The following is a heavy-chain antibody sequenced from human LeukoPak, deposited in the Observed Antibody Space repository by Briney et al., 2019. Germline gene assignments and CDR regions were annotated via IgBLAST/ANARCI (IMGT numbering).Heavy chain of an antibody. V-gene: IGHV1-69*04. J-gene: IGHJ4*02. CDR1: GGTFSSYA. CDR2: IIPIFGIA. CDR3: AGGGGYCGDSSGYWFDY. D-gene: IGHD3-22*01. Sequence: ASVKVSCKASGGTFSSYAISWVRQAPGQGLEWMGRIIPIFGIANYAQKFQGRVTITADKSTRTAYMGLSSLRSEAAAVYYCAGGGGYCGDSSGYWFDYWGQGTLVTVSS.